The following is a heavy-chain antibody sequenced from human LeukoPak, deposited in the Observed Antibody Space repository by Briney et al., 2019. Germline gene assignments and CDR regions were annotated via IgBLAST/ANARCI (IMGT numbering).Heavy chain of an antibody. V-gene: IGHV3-21*01. Sequence: PGGSLRLSCAASGFTFSSYSMNWVRQAPGKGLEWVSSISSSSSYIYYADSVKGRSTISRDNAKNSLYLQMNSLRAEDTAVYYCARGGTLYSSSWFDYWGQGTLVTASS. CDR1: GFTFSSYS. J-gene: IGHJ4*02. D-gene: IGHD6-13*01. CDR2: ISSSSSYI. CDR3: ARGGTLYSSSWFDY.